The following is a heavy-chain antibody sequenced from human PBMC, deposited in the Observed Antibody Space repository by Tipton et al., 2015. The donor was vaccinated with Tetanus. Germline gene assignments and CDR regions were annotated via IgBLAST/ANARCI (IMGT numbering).Heavy chain of an antibody. Sequence: GSLRLSCAASGFTLSSYSMNWVRQAPGKGPEWISYIGSFSRTINYADSVRGRFTTFRDNAKSSLYLQMSRLRAEDTAVYYCARVVRDYYYGMDVWGQGTTVTVSS. CDR3: ARVVRDYYYGMDV. CDR1: GFTLSSYS. J-gene: IGHJ6*02. V-gene: IGHV3-48*01. D-gene: IGHD3-22*01. CDR2: IGSFSRTI.